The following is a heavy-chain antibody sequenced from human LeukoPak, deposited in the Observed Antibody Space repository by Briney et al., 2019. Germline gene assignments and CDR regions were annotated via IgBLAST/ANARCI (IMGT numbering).Heavy chain of an antibody. CDR1: GGSISGSSYF. CDR3: ARDSYCSTTSCHLDY. D-gene: IGHD2-2*01. V-gene: IGHV4-39*07. Sequence: SETLSLTCTVSGGSISGSSYFWGWIRQSPAKGLEWIGSISYSGITHYNPSLKSRVTMSVDTSRNQVSLNLDSVTAADTAVYYCARDSYCSTTSCHLDYWGQGILVTISS. J-gene: IGHJ4*02. CDR2: ISYSGIT.